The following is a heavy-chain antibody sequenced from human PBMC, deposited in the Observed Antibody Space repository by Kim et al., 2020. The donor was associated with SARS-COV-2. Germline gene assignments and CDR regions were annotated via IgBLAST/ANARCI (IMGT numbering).Heavy chain of an antibody. CDR2: INPNRGGT. CDR3: ASPPLTAVTANYYNVMDV. D-gene: IGHD2-21*02. Sequence: ASVNVSCKASGYTFIDHNVHWVRQAPGQGLEYMGWINPNRGGTHYAQKFQGRVTMTRDTSISTAYMELSRLTSDDTAVYYCASPPLTAVTANYYNVMDVWGQGTTVTVS. J-gene: IGHJ6*02. V-gene: IGHV1-2*02. CDR1: GYTFIDHN.